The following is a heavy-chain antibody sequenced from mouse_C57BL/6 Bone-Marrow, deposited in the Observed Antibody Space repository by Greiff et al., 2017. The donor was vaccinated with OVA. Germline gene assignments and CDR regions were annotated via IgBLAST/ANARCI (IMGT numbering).Heavy chain of an antibody. CDR1: GYTFTSYW. V-gene: IGHV1-64*01. CDR3: ASEGSDYYGPQNYFDY. J-gene: IGHJ2*01. Sequence: QVQLQQSGAELVKPGASVKLSCKASGYTFTSYWMEWVKQRPGQGLEWIGMINPNSGSTNYNEKFKTKATLTVDKSSITTYMQLSSLTSEDSAVYYCASEGSDYYGPQNYFDYWGQGTTLTVSS. CDR2: INPNSGST. D-gene: IGHD1-1*01.